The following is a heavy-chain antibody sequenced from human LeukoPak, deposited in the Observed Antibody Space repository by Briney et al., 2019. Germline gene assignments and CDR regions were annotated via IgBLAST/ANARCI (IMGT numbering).Heavy chain of an antibody. CDR1: GFTFSSYE. J-gene: IGHJ4*02. V-gene: IGHV3-21*01. D-gene: IGHD6-19*01. CDR2: ISSSSSYI. CDR3: ARDVIAVAGTSVDY. Sequence: GGSLRLSCAASGFTFSSYEMNWVRQAPGKGLEWVSSISSSSSYIYYADSVKGRFTISRDNAKNSLYLQMNSLRAEDTAVYYCARDVIAVAGTSVDYWGQGTLVTVSS.